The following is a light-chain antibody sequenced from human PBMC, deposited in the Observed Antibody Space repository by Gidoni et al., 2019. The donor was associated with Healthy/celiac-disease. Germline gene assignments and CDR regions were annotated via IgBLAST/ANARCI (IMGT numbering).Light chain of an antibody. CDR2: DAS. Sequence: EIVLTQSPATLSLSPGERATLSCRASQSVSSYLAWYQQKPGQAPRLLIYDASNRATGIPARFSGSWSGTDFPLTISLLEPEDFAVYYCQQRSNWPAFGQGTRLEIK. V-gene: IGKV3-11*01. CDR1: QSVSSY. CDR3: QQRSNWPA. J-gene: IGKJ5*01.